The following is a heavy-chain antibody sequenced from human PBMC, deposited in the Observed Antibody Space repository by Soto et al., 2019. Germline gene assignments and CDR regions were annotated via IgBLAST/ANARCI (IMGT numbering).Heavy chain of an antibody. CDR2: IWFDGSDK. V-gene: IGHV3-33*01. D-gene: IGHD2-2*01. Sequence: QVQLVESGGGVVQPGRSLRLSCAASGFTFSTYGMHWVRQAPGKGLEWVAVIWFDGSDKYYTESVKGRFTISRDNSRSTVDLKMNSLRAEDTAVYYCARLYCSAASCYSVGAFDIRGQGTMVTVTS. CDR3: ARLYCSAASCYSVGAFDI. J-gene: IGHJ3*02. CDR1: GFTFSTYG.